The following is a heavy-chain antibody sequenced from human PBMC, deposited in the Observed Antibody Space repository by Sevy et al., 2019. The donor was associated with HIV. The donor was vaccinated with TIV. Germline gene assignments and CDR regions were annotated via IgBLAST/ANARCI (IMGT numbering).Heavy chain of an antibody. CDR3: AKSTAAAGTGGFDY. Sequence: GGSLRLSCAASGFTFSYSGMHWVRQAPGKGLEWVTFIQYDGSNKYYADSVKGRFTISRDNSKNTLYLQMNSLRRDDTALYFCAKSTAAAGTGGFDYWGHGILVTVSS. CDR1: GFTFSYSG. V-gene: IGHV3-30*02. D-gene: IGHD6-13*01. CDR2: IQYDGSNK. J-gene: IGHJ4*01.